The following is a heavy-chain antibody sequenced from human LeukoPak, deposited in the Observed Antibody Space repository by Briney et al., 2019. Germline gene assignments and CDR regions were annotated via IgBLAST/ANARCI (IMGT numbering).Heavy chain of an antibody. CDR3: ARVSLRGRIAVAGPFDY. CDR2: ISYDGSNK. Sequence: GGSLRLSCAASGFTFSSYAMHGVRQAPGKGLEWVAVISYDGSNKYYADSVKGRFTISRDNSKNTLYLQMNSLRAEDTAVYYCARVSLRGRIAVAGPFDYWGQGTLVTVSS. V-gene: IGHV3-30*04. CDR1: GFTFSSYA. J-gene: IGHJ4*02. D-gene: IGHD6-19*01.